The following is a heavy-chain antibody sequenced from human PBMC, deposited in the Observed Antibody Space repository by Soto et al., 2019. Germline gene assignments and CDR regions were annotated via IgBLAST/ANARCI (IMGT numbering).Heavy chain of an antibody. D-gene: IGHD6-13*01. CDR3: ARVPLFIAAAGLDY. Sequence: ASVKVSCKASGYTFTSYGISWVRQAPGQGLEWMGWISAYNGNTNYAQKLQGRVTMTTDTSTSTAYMELRSLGSDDTAVYYCARVPLFIAAAGLDYWGQRTLVTVSS. J-gene: IGHJ4*02. CDR2: ISAYNGNT. CDR1: GYTFTSYG. V-gene: IGHV1-18*01.